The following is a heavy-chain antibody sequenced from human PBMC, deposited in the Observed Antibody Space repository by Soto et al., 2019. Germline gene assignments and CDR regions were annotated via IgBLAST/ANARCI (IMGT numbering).Heavy chain of an antibody. Sequence: ASVKVSCKASGYTFTSYDINWVQQATGQGLEWMGWMNPNSGNTGYAQKFQGRVTMTRNTSISTAYMELSSLRSEDTAVYYCARVRRGLDAFDIXGQGTMVTVSS. CDR3: ARVRRGLDAFDI. V-gene: IGHV1-8*01. CDR1: GYTFTSYD. CDR2: MNPNSGNT. J-gene: IGHJ3*02. D-gene: IGHD3-16*01.